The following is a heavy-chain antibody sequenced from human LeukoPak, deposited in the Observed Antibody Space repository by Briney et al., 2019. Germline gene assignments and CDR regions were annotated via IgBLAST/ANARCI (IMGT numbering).Heavy chain of an antibody. Sequence: GGSLRLSCAASGFTFSSYAMSWVRQAPGKGLEWVSAISGSGGSTYYADSVKGRFTISRDNSKNTLYLQMNSLRAEDTAVYYCAKDGYYYGSGSSTFYWYFDLWGRGTLVTVSS. J-gene: IGHJ2*01. V-gene: IGHV3-23*01. D-gene: IGHD3-10*01. CDR1: GFTFSSYA. CDR3: AKDGYYYGSGSSTFYWYFDL. CDR2: ISGSGGST.